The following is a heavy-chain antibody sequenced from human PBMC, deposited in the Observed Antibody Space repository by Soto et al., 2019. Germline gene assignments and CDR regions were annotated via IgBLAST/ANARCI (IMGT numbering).Heavy chain of an antibody. CDR1: GFTFSSYG. D-gene: IGHD5-18*01. CDR2: ISYDGSNK. CDR3: AKDSSRGYSYGKFDY. J-gene: IGHJ4*02. Sequence: PGGSLRLSCAASGFTFSSYGMHWVRQAPGKGLEWVAVISYDGSNKYYADSVKGRFTISRDNSKNTLYLQMNSLRAEDTAVYYCAKDSSRGYSYGKFDYWGQGTLVTVSS. V-gene: IGHV3-30*18.